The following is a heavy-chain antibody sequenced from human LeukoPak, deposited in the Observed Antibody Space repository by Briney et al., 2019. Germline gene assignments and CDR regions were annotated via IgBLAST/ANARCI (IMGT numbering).Heavy chain of an antibody. J-gene: IGHJ3*02. CDR1: GGSISSGSYY. CDR2: IYTSGST. Sequence: SETLSLTCTVSGGSISSGSYYWSWIRQPAGKGLEWIGRIYTSGSTNYNPSLKSRVTMSVDTSKNQFSLKLSSATAADTAVYYCATAALSGSFIWGQGTMVTVSS. D-gene: IGHD1-26*01. CDR3: ATAALSGSFI. V-gene: IGHV4-61*02.